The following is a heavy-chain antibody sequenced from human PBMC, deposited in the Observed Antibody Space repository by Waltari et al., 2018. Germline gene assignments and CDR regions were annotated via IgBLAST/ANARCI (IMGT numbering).Heavy chain of an antibody. D-gene: IGHD3-22*01. V-gene: IGHV3-21*01. Sequence: EVQLVESGGGLVKPGGSLRLSCAASGFTFSSYSMNWVRQAPGKGLEWVSSISSSSSYIYYADSVKGRFTISRDNAKNSLYLQMNSLRAEDTAVYYCARDGYYYDSSGYSTAQHWGQGTLVTVSS. J-gene: IGHJ1*01. CDR3: ARDGYYYDSSGYSTAQH. CDR2: ISSSSSYI. CDR1: GFTFSSYS.